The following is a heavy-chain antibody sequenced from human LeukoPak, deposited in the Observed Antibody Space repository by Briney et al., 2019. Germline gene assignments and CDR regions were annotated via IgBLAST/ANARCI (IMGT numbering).Heavy chain of an antibody. CDR1: GGSFSGYY. CDR3: ARVQRTWLRRYYYYMDV. J-gene: IGHJ6*03. CDR2: INHSGGT. V-gene: IGHV4-34*01. Sequence: PSETLSLTCAVYGGSFSGYYWSWIRQPPGKGLEWIGEINHSGGTNYNPSLKSRVTILVDTSKNQFSLKLSSVTAADTAVYYCARVQRTWLRRYYYYMDVWGKGTTVTVSS. D-gene: IGHD6-19*01.